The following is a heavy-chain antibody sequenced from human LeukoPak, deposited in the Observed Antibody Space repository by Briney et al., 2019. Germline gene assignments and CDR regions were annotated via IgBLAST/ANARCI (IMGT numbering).Heavy chain of an antibody. V-gene: IGHV3-23*01. CDR2: ISGSGGST. CDR1: GFTFSSYA. Sequence: PGGSLRLSCAASGFTFSSYAMSWVRQAPGKGLEWVSAISGSGGSTYYADSVKGRFTISRDNSKNTLYLQMNSLRAEDTAVYYCAKDGRSDYDYVWGSYRLVHDAFDIWGQGTMVTVSS. J-gene: IGHJ3*02. D-gene: IGHD3-16*02. CDR3: AKDGRSDYDYVWGSYRLVHDAFDI.